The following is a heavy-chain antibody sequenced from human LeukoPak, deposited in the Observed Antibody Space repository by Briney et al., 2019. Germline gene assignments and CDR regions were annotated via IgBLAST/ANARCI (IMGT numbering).Heavy chain of an antibody. CDR1: GYTFTTHD. CDR2: MSPNSGDT. CDR3: VRTPPNWGFDY. D-gene: IGHD7-27*01. J-gene: IGHJ4*02. V-gene: IGHV1-8*01. Sequence: GASVTVSCRASGYTFTTHDINWVRQATGQGLEWMGWMSPNSGDTGCAQKFQGRVTMTSDSSISTAFMELSSLRSEDTAIYYCVRTPPNWGFDYWGQGTLVTVSS.